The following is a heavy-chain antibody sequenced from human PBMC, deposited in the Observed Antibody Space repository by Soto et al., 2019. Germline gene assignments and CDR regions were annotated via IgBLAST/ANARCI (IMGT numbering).Heavy chain of an antibody. CDR2: ISSSSSTI. D-gene: IGHD3-22*01. Sequence: GGSLRLSCAAFGFTFSSYSMNWVRQAPGKGLEWVSYISSSSSTIYYADSVKGRFTISRDNAKNSLYLQMNSLRDEDTAVYYCAREDTMIVAGNWFDPWGQGTLVTVSS. V-gene: IGHV3-48*02. CDR3: AREDTMIVAGNWFDP. CDR1: GFTFSSYS. J-gene: IGHJ5*02.